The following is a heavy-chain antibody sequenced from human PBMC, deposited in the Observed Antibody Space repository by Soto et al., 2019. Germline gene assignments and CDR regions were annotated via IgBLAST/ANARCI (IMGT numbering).Heavy chain of an antibody. J-gene: IGHJ4*02. CDR2: SSASGRSR. Sequence: GGSLRLSCVASGIEFSNYAMSWVRQAPGKGLEWVSISSASGRSRYHADSVKGRFTTSRDNSKNTLYLHMTNLRAEDTAVYYCAKDGNWLDVYFDVWGQGTPVTVSS. V-gene: IGHV3-23*01. CDR1: GIEFSNYA. CDR3: AKDGNWLDVYFDV. D-gene: IGHD6-19*01.